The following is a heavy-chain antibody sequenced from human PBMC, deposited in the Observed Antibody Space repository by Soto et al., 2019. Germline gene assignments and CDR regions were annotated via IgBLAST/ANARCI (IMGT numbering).Heavy chain of an antibody. CDR2: IIPILGIA. Sequence: ASVKVSCKASGYTFTSYDINWVRQATGQGLEWMGRIIPILGIANHAQKFQGRVTTTADKSTSTAYMELSSLRSEDTAVYYCARNVVVTAQLDPWGQGTLVTVSS. D-gene: IGHD2-21*02. V-gene: IGHV1-69*04. CDR3: ARNVVVTAQLDP. CDR1: GYTFTSYD. J-gene: IGHJ5*02.